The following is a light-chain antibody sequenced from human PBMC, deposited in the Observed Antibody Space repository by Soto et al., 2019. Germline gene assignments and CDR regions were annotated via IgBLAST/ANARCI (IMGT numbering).Light chain of an antibody. CDR1: QSISSR. Sequence: DIQMTQSPSTLSASVGDRVTITCRASQSISSRLAWYQQKPGKAPKLLIYDASSLESGVPSRFSGSGSGTEFTLTISSLQPDDFATYYCQQYNSYPYTFGQGTKLEIK. J-gene: IGKJ2*01. CDR3: QQYNSYPYT. CDR2: DAS. V-gene: IGKV1-5*01.